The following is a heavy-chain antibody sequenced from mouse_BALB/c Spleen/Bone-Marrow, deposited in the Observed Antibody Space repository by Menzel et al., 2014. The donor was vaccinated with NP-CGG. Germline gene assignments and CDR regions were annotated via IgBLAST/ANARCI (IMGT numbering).Heavy chain of an antibody. CDR3: ATRFITTAGY. CDR1: GYTFTDYN. D-gene: IGHD1-2*01. J-gene: IGHJ2*01. V-gene: IGHV1S29*02. CDR2: IYPYNGGT. Sequence: DVQLQESGPELVKPGASVKISCKASGYTFTDYNMHWVKQSHGKSLEWIGYIYPYNGGTGYNQKFKSKATLTVDNSSSTAYMELRSLTSEDSAVYYCATRFITTAGYWGQGTTLTVSS.